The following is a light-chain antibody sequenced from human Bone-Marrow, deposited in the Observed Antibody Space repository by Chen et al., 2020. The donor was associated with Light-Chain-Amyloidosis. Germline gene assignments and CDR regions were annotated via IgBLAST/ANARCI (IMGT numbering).Light chain of an antibody. V-gene: IGLV2-14*01. CDR1: SSDVGGDNH. J-gene: IGLJ1*01. Sequence: QSALTQPASSSGSPEPSITTSSTGTSSDVGGDNHVSWYQQHPDKAPKLMIYEVTNRPSWVPDRFSGSKSDNTASLTISGLQTEDEADYFCSSYTITNTLVFGSGTRVTVL. CDR2: EVT. CDR3: SSYTITNTLV.